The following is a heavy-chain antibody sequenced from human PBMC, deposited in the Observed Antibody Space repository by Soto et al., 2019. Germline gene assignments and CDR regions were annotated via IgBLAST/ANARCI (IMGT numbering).Heavy chain of an antibody. CDR3: ARSLRPSYSGSSPNYMDV. D-gene: IGHD6-6*01. V-gene: IGHV1-46*03. Sequence: QVQLVQSGAEVKKPGASVKVSCKASGYTFTSYYMHWVRQAPGQGLEWMGLINPSGGSTSYAQKFKGRGTMTRDTATSTAYVEQSSLRSEDTAVYYCARSLRPSYSGSSPNYMDVWGKGTTVTVSS. CDR1: GYTFTSYY. J-gene: IGHJ6*03. CDR2: INPSGGST.